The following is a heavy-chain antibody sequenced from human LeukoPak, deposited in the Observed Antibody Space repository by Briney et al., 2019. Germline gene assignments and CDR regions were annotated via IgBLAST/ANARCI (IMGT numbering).Heavy chain of an antibody. D-gene: IGHD3-9*01. CDR2: IYTSGST. J-gene: IGHJ3*02. Sequence: SQTLSLTCTVSGGSISSGSYYWSWIQQPAGKGLEWIGRIYTSGSTNYNPSLKSRVTISVDTSKNQFSLKLSSVTAADTAVYYCASSYYDILTGSNEDAFDIWGQGTMVTVSS. V-gene: IGHV4-61*02. CDR3: ASSYYDILTGSNEDAFDI. CDR1: GGSISSGSYY.